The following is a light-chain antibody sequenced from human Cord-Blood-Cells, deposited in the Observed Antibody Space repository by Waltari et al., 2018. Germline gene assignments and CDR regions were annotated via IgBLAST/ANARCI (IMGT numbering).Light chain of an antibody. CDR1: KLGDKY. Sequence: SYELTQPPSVSVSPGQTASITCSGDKLGDKYACWYQQKPGQSPVLVIYQDRKRASGSPERFSGSNSGNTATLTISGTQAMDEADYYCQAWDSSTWVFGGGTKLTVL. V-gene: IGLV3-1*01. CDR2: QDR. J-gene: IGLJ3*02. CDR3: QAWDSSTWV.